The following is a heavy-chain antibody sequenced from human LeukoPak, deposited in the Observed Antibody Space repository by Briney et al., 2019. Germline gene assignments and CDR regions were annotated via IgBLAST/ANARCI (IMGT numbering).Heavy chain of an antibody. CDR1: GGSFSGYY. J-gene: IGHJ4*02. Sequence: SETLSLTCAVYGGSFSGYYWSWIRQPPGKGLEWIGEINHSGSTNYNPSLKSRVTISVDTSKNQFSLKLSSVTAADTAVYYCARVIGQSVAGSPIDYWCQGTLVTVSS. V-gene: IGHV4-34*01. D-gene: IGHD6-19*01. CDR3: ARVIGQSVAGSPIDY. CDR2: INHSGST.